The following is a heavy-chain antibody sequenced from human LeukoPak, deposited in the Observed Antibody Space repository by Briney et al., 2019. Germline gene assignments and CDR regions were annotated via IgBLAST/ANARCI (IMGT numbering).Heavy chain of an antibody. CDR1: GYTFTSYG. J-gene: IGHJ6*02. CDR3: AREGGAAAGYYYYYGMDV. D-gene: IGHD6-13*01. Sequence: ASVKVSCKASGYTFTSYGISWVRQAPAQGLEWMGWISAYNGNTNYAQKLQGRVTMTTDTSTSTAYMELRSLRSDDTAVYYCAREGGAAAGYYYYYGMDVWGQGTTVTVSS. V-gene: IGHV1-18*01. CDR2: ISAYNGNT.